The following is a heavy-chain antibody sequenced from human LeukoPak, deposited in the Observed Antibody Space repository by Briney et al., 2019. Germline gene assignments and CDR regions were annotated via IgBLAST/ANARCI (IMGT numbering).Heavy chain of an antibody. CDR2: INPNSGGT. J-gene: IGHJ4*02. CDR1: GYTFTGYY. CDR3: ATVAIYSGYDYGARFDY. Sequence: ASVKVSCKASGYTFTGYYMHWVRQAPGQGLEWMGWINPNSGGTNYAQKFQGRVTMTRDTSISTAYMELSRLRSDDTAVYYCATVAIYSGYDYGARFDYWGQGTLVTVSS. V-gene: IGHV1-2*02. D-gene: IGHD5-12*01.